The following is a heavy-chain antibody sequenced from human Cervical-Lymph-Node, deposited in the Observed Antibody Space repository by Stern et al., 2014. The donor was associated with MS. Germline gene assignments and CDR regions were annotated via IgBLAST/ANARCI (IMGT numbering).Heavy chain of an antibody. CDR1: GRRFSSFV. J-gene: IGHJ4*02. Sequence: VHLVESGAEVKKPGASMKVSCKTSGRRFSSFVISWVRQAPGQGLEWMGGVIPVFGTSHYAQKFQGRLTINADESTTTAYMELRGLRSEDTAIYYCAGGLDSSGNKYYIDFWGQGTPVTVSS. V-gene: IGHV1-69*01. CDR3: AGGLDSSGNKYYIDF. D-gene: IGHD6-19*01. CDR2: VIPVFGTS.